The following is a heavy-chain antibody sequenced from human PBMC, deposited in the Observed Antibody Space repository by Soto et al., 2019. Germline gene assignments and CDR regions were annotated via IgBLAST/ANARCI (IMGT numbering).Heavy chain of an antibody. D-gene: IGHD5-18*01. Sequence: ASVKVSCKASGGTFSSYAISWVRQAPGQGLEWMGGIIPIFGTANYAQKFQGRVTITADESTSTAYMELSSLRSEDTAVYYCARSRGYSYGYNYYYYYGMDVWGQGTKVTVSS. CDR1: GGTFSSYA. V-gene: IGHV1-69*13. CDR3: ARSRGYSYGYNYYYYYGMDV. CDR2: IIPIFGTA. J-gene: IGHJ6*02.